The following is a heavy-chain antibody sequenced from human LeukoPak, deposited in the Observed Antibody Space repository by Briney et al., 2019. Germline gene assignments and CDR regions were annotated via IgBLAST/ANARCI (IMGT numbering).Heavy chain of an antibody. CDR1: GGSFSGYY. Sequence: PSETLSLTCAVYGGSFSGYYWSWIRQPPGKGLEWIGEINHSGSTNYNPSLKSRVTISVDTSKNQFSLKLSSVTAADTAVYYCARGYSYGLAWKYYYYYYMDVWGKGTTVTVSS. J-gene: IGHJ6*03. CDR2: INHSGST. CDR3: ARGYSYGLAWKYYYYYYMDV. D-gene: IGHD5-18*01. V-gene: IGHV4-34*01.